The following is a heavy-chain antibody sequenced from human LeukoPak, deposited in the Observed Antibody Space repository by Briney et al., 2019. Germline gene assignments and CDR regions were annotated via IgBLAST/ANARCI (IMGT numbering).Heavy chain of an antibody. J-gene: IGHJ4*02. CDR2: INPNSGGT. V-gene: IGHV1-2*02. D-gene: IGHD2-15*01. CDR1: GYTFTGYY. Sequence: ASVKVSCKASGYTFTGYYMHWVRQAPGQGLEWMGWINPNSGGTNYAQKFQGRVTMTRDTSISTAYMELSRLRFDDTAVYYCARAPPLAPFIVVVVAATTALFDYWGQGTLVTVSS. CDR3: ARAPPLAPFIVVVVAATTALFDY.